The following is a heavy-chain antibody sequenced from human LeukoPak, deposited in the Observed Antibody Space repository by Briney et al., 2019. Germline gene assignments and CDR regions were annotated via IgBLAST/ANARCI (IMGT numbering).Heavy chain of an antibody. V-gene: IGHV3-7*03. CDR2: INHNGNVN. D-gene: IGHD3-16*01. CDR3: ARGGGLDV. J-gene: IGHJ6*02. CDR1: GFTFNNYA. Sequence: PGGSLRLSCAASGFTFNNYAMSWARKAPGKGLEWVASINHNGNVNYYVDSVKGRFTISRDNAKNSLYLQMSNLRAEDTAVYFCARGGGLDVWGQGATVTVSS.